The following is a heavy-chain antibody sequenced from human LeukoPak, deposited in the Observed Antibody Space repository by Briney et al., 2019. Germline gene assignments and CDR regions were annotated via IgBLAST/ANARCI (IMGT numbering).Heavy chain of an antibody. Sequence: GGSLRLSCAASGFTFSTYTMNWVRQAPGRGLEWVSSVLGGGGTYYADSVKGRFAISRDNSRNTLYLQMNSLRAEDTAIYYCTKDKIPDNRWNFDYWGQGTLVTVSS. J-gene: IGHJ4*02. CDR2: VLGGGGT. D-gene: IGHD1-1*01. CDR1: GFTFSTYT. V-gene: IGHV3-23*01. CDR3: TKDKIPDNRWNFDY.